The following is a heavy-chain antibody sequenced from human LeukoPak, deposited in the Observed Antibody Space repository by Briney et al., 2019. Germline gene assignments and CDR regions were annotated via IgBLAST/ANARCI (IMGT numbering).Heavy chain of an antibody. CDR1: GYSISSGYY. V-gene: IGHV4-38-2*01. CDR2: IYHSGST. D-gene: IGHD2-2*01. Sequence: PSETLSLTCAVSGYSISSGYYWGWIRQPPGKGLEWIGSIYHSGSTHYNPSLKSRVTISVDTSKNQFSLKLSSVTAADTAVYYCARTSRIVVVPAASRFDPWGQGTLVTVSS. J-gene: IGHJ5*02. CDR3: ARTSRIVVVPAASRFDP.